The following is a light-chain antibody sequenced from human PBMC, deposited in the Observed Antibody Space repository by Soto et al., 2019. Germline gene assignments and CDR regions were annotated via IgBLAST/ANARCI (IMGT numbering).Light chain of an antibody. CDR2: AAS. Sequence: DIQMTQSPSSLSASVGDRVTITCRASQSISNYLNWYQQKPGKAPKLLISAASSLQSGVPSRFSGSGSGTDFTLTISSLQPEDFATYYCQQSYSTPPTFGQGTKVEIK. CDR3: QQSYSTPPT. J-gene: IGKJ1*01. CDR1: QSISNY. V-gene: IGKV1-39*01.